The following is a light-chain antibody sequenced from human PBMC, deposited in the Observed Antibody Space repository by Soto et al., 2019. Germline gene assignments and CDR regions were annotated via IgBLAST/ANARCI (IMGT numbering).Light chain of an antibody. Sequence: QSVLTQPRAVSGSPGQSVTISCTGTSSDVGGYNFVSWYQQHPGKAPKLMIYDVSTRPSGVPDCFSGSKSGNTASLTISGLQAEDEADYYCCSYAGNYTYVFGTGTKATVL. CDR2: DVS. J-gene: IGLJ1*01. V-gene: IGLV2-11*01. CDR3: CSYAGNYTYV. CDR1: SSDVGGYNF.